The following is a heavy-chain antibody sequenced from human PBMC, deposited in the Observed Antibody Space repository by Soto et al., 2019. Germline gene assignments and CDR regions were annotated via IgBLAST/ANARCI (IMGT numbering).Heavy chain of an antibody. Sequence: QVQLVESGGGVVQPGRSLRLSCAASGFTFSSYAMHWVRQAPGKGLEWVAVISYDGSNKYYADSVKGRFTISRDNSQNTLYLQMNSLRAEDTAVYYCVMGVRGVIGDYWGQGTLVTVSS. D-gene: IGHD3-10*01. CDR1: GFTFSSYA. V-gene: IGHV3-30-3*01. J-gene: IGHJ4*02. CDR3: VMGVRGVIGDY. CDR2: ISYDGSNK.